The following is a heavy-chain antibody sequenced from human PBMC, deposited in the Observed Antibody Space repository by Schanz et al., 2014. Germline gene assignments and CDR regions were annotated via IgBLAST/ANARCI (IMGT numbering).Heavy chain of an antibody. Sequence: QAQLVESGGGVVQPGRSLRLSCAASGFTFNNYGMHWVRQAPGKGLEWVALIYYDGSDKYYADFVEGRFTISRDNSKNTLYLQMNSLRVEDTAVYYCAKGGSSLDDWGQGTLVTVSS. CDR1: GFTFNNYG. V-gene: IGHV3-30*18. D-gene: IGHD3-16*01. CDR2: IYYDGSDK. J-gene: IGHJ4*02. CDR3: AKGGSSLDD.